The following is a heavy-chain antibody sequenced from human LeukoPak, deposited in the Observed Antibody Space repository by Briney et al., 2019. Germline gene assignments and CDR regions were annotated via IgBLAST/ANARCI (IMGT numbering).Heavy chain of an antibody. J-gene: IGHJ5*02. CDR3: ARAFFRLGELSLYRYNWFDP. CDR1: GFTLSSYS. V-gene: IGHV3-21*01. Sequence: PGGSLRLSCAASGFTLSSYSMNWVRQAPGKGLEWVSSISSSSSYIYYADSVKGRFTISRDNAKNSLYLQMNSLRAEDTAVYYCARAFFRLGELSLYRYNWFDPWGQGTLVTVSS. D-gene: IGHD3-16*02. CDR2: ISSSSSYI.